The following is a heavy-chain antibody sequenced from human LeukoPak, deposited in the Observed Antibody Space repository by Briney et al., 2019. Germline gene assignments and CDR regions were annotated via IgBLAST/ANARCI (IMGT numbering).Heavy chain of an antibody. CDR1: GASVSSDSYY. CDR3: ARGGVVPMTTPFDC. Sequence: SETLSLTCTVSGASVSSDSYYWIWIRQPPGKGLESIGEIYYSGNISYNPSLKSRVRMSIDTSKNHISLRLMSLTAADAAVYFCARGGVVPMTTPFDCWGQGTLVTVSS. J-gene: IGHJ4*02. CDR2: IYYSGNI. V-gene: IGHV4-61*03. D-gene: IGHD3-16*01.